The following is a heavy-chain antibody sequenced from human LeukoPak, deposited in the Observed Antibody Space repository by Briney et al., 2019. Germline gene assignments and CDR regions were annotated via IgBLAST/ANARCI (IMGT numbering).Heavy chain of an antibody. CDR1: GGTFSSYA. CDR2: IIPIFGTA. Sequence: SVKVSCKASGGTFSSYAISWVRQAPGQGLEWMGGIIPIFGTANYAQKFQGRVTITADESTSTAYMELSSLRSEDTAVYYCARALYDSSGYYYGYFDYWGQGTLVTVSS. J-gene: IGHJ4*02. D-gene: IGHD3-22*01. CDR3: ARALYDSSGYYYGYFDY. V-gene: IGHV1-69*01.